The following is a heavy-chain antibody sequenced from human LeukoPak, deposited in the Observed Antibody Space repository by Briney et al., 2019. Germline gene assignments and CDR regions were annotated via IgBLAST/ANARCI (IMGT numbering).Heavy chain of an antibody. Sequence: ASVKVSCKASGYTFTSYDINWVRQATGQGLEWMGWVNPNSGNTGYAQKFQGRVTITRNTSISTAYMELSSLRSEDTAVYYCARGSPEALTGEGFDYWGQGTLVTVSS. CDR2: VNPNSGNT. J-gene: IGHJ4*02. CDR1: GYTFTSYD. D-gene: IGHD7-27*01. V-gene: IGHV1-8*03. CDR3: ARGSPEALTGEGFDY.